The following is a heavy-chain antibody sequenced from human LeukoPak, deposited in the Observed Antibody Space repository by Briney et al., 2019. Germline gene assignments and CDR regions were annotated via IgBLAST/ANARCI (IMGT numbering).Heavy chain of an antibody. CDR3: ARFRPKGNWFDP. D-gene: IGHD6-6*01. Sequence: SETLSLTCTVSGGSISSYYWSWIRQPPGKGLEWIGYICYSGSTNYNPSLKSRVTISVDTSKNQFSLKPSSVTAADTAVYYCARFRPKGNWFDPWGQGTLVTVSS. V-gene: IGHV4-59*01. CDR2: ICYSGST. J-gene: IGHJ5*02. CDR1: GGSISSYY.